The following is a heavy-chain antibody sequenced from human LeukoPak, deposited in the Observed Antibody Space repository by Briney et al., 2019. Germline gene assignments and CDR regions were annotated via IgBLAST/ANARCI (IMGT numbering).Heavy chain of an antibody. CDR1: GGSISSYY. CDR3: ARLYGSGSYYIDY. CDR2: IYYSGST. D-gene: IGHD3-10*01. V-gene: IGHV4-59*01. Sequence: SETLSLTCTVSGGSISSYYWSWIRQPPGKGLEWIGYIYYSGSTNYNPSLKSRVTISVDTSRNQFSLKLSSVTAADTAVYYCARLYGSGSYYIDYWGQGTLVTVSS. J-gene: IGHJ4*02.